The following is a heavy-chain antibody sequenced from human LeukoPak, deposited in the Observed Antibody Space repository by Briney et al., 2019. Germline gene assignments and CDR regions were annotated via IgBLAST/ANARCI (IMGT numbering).Heavy chain of an antibody. D-gene: IGHD1-14*01. CDR2: IYYSGST. Sequence: PSENLSLTCTVSGVSISSYYWSWIRQPPGKGLEGSGYIYYSGSTNYNPSLKSRATISVDTSKNQFSLKLSSVTAADTAVYYCARGSGGTSPGSYYGMDVWGQGTTVTVSS. CDR3: ARGSGGTSPGSYYGMDV. V-gene: IGHV4-59*01. J-gene: IGHJ6*02. CDR1: GVSISSYY.